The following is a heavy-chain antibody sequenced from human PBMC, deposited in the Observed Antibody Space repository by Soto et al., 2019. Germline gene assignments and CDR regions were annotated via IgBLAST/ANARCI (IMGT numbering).Heavy chain of an antibody. Sequence: SGPTLENPTQSITLTCTFTGLSLSTSGICLSWIRQPQGKALEWLALIDWDDDKYYRTYLKTRLNISKDTSKNQVVLTMTNMDPVDTATYYCARIPASKFPPSYYYYYYGMDVWGQGTTVTVSS. J-gene: IGHJ6*02. CDR1: GLSLSTSGIC. CDR2: IDWDDDK. D-gene: IGHD2-21*01. V-gene: IGHV2-70*01. CDR3: ARIPASKFPPSYYYYYYGMDV.